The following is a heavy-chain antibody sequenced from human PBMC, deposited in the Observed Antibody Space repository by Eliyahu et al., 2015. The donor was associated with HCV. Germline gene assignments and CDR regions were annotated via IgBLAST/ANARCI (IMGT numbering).Heavy chain of an antibody. V-gene: IGHV4-39*07. CDR3: AGWRVRLGELSSDY. CDR2: IYYSGST. CDR1: GGSISSSSYY. Sequence: QLQLQESGPGLVKPSETLSLTCTVSGGSISSSSYYWGWIRQPPGKGLEWIGSIYYSGSTYYNPSLKSRVTISVDTSKNQFSLKLSSVTAADTAVYYCAGWRVRLGELSSDYWGQGTLVTVSS. D-gene: IGHD3-16*02. J-gene: IGHJ4*02.